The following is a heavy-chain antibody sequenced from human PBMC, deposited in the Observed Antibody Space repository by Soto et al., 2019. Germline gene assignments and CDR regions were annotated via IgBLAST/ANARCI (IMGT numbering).Heavy chain of an antibody. V-gene: IGHV4-4*07. J-gene: IGHJ5*02. Sequence: SETLSLTCTVSGASVSGFYWSWIRKSAGKGLEWIGRIYATGTTDYNPSLKSRVMMSVDTSKKQFSLKLRSVTAADTAVYYCVRDGTKTLRDWFDPWGQGISVTVSS. CDR3: VRDGTKTLRDWFDP. D-gene: IGHD1-1*01. CDR1: GASVSGFY. CDR2: IYATGTT.